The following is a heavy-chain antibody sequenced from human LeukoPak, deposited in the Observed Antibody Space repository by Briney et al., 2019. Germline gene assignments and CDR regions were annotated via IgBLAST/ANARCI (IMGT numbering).Heavy chain of an antibody. CDR3: AKSNGYSSANRYYFDY. V-gene: IGHV3-23*01. CDR2: ISGSGGST. Sequence: GGSLRLSCAASGFTFSSYAMSWVRQAPGEGLEWVSAISGSGGSTYYADSVKGRFTISRDNSKNTLYLQMNSLRAEDTAVYYCAKSNGYSSANRYYFDYWGQGTLVTVSS. CDR1: GFTFSSYA. J-gene: IGHJ4*02. D-gene: IGHD6-25*01.